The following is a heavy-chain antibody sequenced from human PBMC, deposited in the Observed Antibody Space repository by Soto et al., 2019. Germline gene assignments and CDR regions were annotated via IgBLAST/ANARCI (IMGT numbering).Heavy chain of an antibody. J-gene: IGHJ5*02. V-gene: IGHV1-18*01. CDR3: ARTSGYSSTHNLFDP. Sequence: QVQLVQSGAEVKKPGASVKVSCKASGYTFTSYGISWVRQSPGQGLEWMGWISAYNGNTNNAQKFQGRVAVTTVTSTSTAYMELMNLRSDDTAVYYCARTSGYSSTHNLFDPWCQVTLVTVSS. CDR1: GYTFTSYG. D-gene: IGHD6-13*01. CDR2: ISAYNGNT.